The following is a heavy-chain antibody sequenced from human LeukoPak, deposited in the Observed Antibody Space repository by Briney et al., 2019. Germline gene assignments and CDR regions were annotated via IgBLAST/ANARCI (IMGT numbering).Heavy chain of an antibody. V-gene: IGHV4-39*01. D-gene: IGHD6-19*01. J-gene: IGHJ3*02. CDR2: INYRGST. CDR3: ARQIAVAGEWAFDI. CDR1: GGSISSGIHF. Sequence: SETLSLTCTVSGGSISSGIHFRIWIRQPPGMGLEWIGSINYRGSTYYNPSLKSRVTISVDTSKNQFSLKLTSVTAADTALYYCARQIAVAGEWAFDIWGQGTMVTVSS.